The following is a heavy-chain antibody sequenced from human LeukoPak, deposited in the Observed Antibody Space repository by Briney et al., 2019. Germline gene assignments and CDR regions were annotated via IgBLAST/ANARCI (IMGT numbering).Heavy chain of an antibody. CDR3: ARGRQDVTMIVVVMTAVSYYLDV. J-gene: IGHJ6*03. D-gene: IGHD3-22*01. Sequence: PSETLSLTCAVYGGSFSGYYWTWIRQTPGKGREWIGEINPSGSTNYNPSLKSRVTISVDTSKNKFSLKLSSVTAADTAVYYCARGRQDVTMIVVVMTAVSYYLDVWGKGTTVTVS. CDR1: GGSFSGYY. V-gene: IGHV4-34*01. CDR2: INPSGST.